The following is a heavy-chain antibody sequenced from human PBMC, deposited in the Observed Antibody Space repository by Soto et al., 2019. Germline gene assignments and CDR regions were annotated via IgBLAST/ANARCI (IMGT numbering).Heavy chain of an antibody. CDR3: ARVGRGWFFYDY. J-gene: IGHJ4*02. CDR1: GFTFSDYW. V-gene: IGHV3-74*01. Sequence: PGGSLRLSCVASGFTFSDYWIHWVLQAPGKELVWVSRVSNDGGFTIYADSVKGRFTISRDNAKNTVYLQMNSLRAEDTAVYYCARVGRGWFFYDYWGQGNLVTVSS. D-gene: IGHD6-19*01. CDR2: VSNDGGFT.